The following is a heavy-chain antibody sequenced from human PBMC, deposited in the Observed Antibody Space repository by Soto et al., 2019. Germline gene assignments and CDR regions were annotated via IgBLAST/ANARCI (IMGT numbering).Heavy chain of an antibody. CDR2: ISYDGSNK. D-gene: IGHD2-8*01. CDR1: GFTFSSYA. J-gene: IGHJ5*02. CDR3: ARALAQYCTNGVCSRGFDP. V-gene: IGHV3-30-3*01. Sequence: LRLSCAASGFTFSSYAMHWVRQAPGKGLEWVAVISYDGSNKYYADSVKGRFTISRDNSKNTLYLQMNSLRAEDTAVYYCARALAQYCTNGVCSRGFDPWGQGTLVTVSS.